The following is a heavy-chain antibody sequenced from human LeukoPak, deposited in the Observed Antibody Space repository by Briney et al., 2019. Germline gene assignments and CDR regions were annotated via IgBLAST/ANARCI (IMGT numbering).Heavy chain of an antibody. Sequence: GVSLRLSCAASGFTVNSNYMSWVRQAPGKGLEWVSLIYTGGSTYYADSVRGRFTISRDSSKNTLYLQMNSLRPEDTAIYYCARGFGKAAADVFGGYTMDVWGQGTTVTVSS. CDR2: IYTGGST. D-gene: IGHD6-13*01. CDR1: GFTVNSNY. J-gene: IGHJ6*02. CDR3: ARGFGKAAADVFGGYTMDV. V-gene: IGHV3-66*02.